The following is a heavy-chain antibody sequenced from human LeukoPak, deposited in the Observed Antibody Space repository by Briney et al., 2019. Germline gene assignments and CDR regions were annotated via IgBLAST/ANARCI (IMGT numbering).Heavy chain of an antibody. CDR3: ARADDYGDYGLRFDP. V-gene: IGHV4-30-2*01. CDR1: GGSISSGSYY. J-gene: IGHJ5*02. D-gene: IGHD4-17*01. Sequence: KPSETLSLTCTVSGGSISSGSYYWSWIRQPPGKGLEWIGYIYHSGSTYYNPSLKSRVTISVDRSKNQFSLKLSFVTAADTAVYYCARADDYGDYGLRFDPWGQGTLVTVSS. CDR2: IYHSGST.